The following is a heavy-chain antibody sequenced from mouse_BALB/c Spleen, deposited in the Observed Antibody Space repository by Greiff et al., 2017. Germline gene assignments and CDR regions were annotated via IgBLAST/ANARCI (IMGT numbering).Heavy chain of an antibody. V-gene: IGHV5-17*02. CDR1: GFTFSSFG. CDR2: ITSGSSTI. D-gene: IGHD2-14*01. Sequence: DVKLQESGGGLVQPGGSRKLSCAASGFTFSSFGMHWVRQAPEKGLEWVAYITSGSSTIYYADTVKGRFTISRDNPKNTLFLQMTSLRSEDTAMYYCARGDRYDDAMDYWGQGTSVTVSS. CDR3: ARGDRYDDAMDY. J-gene: IGHJ4*01.